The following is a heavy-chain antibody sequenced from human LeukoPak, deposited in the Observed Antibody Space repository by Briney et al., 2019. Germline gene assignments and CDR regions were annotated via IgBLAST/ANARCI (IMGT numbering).Heavy chain of an antibody. CDR1: GFTFSDYY. CDR2: ISSSSSYT. Sequence: GGSLRLSCAASGFTFSDYYMSWIRQAPGKGLEWVSYISSSSSYTNYTDSVKGRFTISRDNAKNSLYLQINSLRAEDTAVYYCARASGPFDYWGQGTLVTVSS. J-gene: IGHJ4*02. CDR3: ARASGPFDY. V-gene: IGHV3-11*05. D-gene: IGHD3-10*01.